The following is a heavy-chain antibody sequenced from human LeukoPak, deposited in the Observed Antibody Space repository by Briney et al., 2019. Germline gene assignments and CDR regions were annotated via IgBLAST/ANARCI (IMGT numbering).Heavy chain of an antibody. Sequence: SETLSLTCTVSGGSISSSSYYWGWIRQAPGKGLEWIGSIHHSGSTYYNPSLKSRVTILVDTSKNQFSLKLSSVTAADTAVYYCARDPDYYYGSGSYYNGFDPWGQGTLVTVSS. CDR2: IHHSGST. CDR1: GGSISSSSYY. J-gene: IGHJ5*02. V-gene: IGHV4-39*07. CDR3: ARDPDYYYGSGSYYNGFDP. D-gene: IGHD3-10*01.